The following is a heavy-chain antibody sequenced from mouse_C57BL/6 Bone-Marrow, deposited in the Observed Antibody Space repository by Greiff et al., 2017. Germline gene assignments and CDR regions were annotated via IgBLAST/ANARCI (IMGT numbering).Heavy chain of an antibody. CDR3: ARGRYSNFYFDY. V-gene: IGHV5-4*01. Sequence: EVQLVESGGGLVKPGGSLKLSCEASGFTFSSYAMSWVRQTPEKRLEWVATIRDGGSYPSSPDNVTGRFTISRDNAKNNLYQQMSHLKSEDTAMYYCARGRYSNFYFDYWGQCTTRTVSS. CDR2: IRDGGSYP. D-gene: IGHD2-5*01. CDR1: GFTFSSYA. J-gene: IGHJ2*01.